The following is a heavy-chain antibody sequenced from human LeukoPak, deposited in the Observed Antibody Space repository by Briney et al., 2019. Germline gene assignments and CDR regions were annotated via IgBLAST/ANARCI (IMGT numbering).Heavy chain of an antibody. Sequence: GGGLRLSPSASWFTLCSYALRWGRPAPGEGGGWGSGISGSGGSTYYADSVKGRFTISRDNSKNTLYLQMNSLRAEDTAVYYCATSIVGLTYDEHFQHWGQGTLVTVSS. V-gene: IGHV3-23*01. CDR1: WFTLCSYA. CDR2: ISGSGGST. D-gene: IGHD1-26*01. J-gene: IGHJ1*01. CDR3: ATSIVGLTYDEHFQH.